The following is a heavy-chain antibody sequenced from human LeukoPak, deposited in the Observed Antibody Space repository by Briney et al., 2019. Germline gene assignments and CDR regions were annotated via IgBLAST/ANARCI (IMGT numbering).Heavy chain of an antibody. CDR1: GGTFSSYA. D-gene: IGHD6-19*01. Sequence: GASVKVSCKASGGTFSSYAISWVRQAPGQGLEWMGGIIPIFGTANYAQKFQGRVTITADESTSTAYMELSSLRSEDTAVYYCARDILKTAVAGTALFYYWGQGTLVTVSS. CDR2: IIPIFGTA. V-gene: IGHV1-69*13. CDR3: ARDILKTAVAGTALFYY. J-gene: IGHJ4*02.